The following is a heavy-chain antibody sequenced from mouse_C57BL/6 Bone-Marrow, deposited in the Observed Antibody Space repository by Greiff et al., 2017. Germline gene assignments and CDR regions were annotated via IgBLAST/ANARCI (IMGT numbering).Heavy chain of an antibody. CDR3: TTSGSSPCFDV. D-gene: IGHD1-1*01. V-gene: IGHV14-4*01. J-gene: IGHJ1*03. CDR1: GFNIKDDY. CDR2: IDPENGDT. Sequence: VQLQQSGAELVRPGASVKLSCTASGFNIKDDYMHWVKQRPEQGLEWIGWIDPENGDTDYASKFQGKATITADTSSNTAYLQLSSLTSEDTAVYYCTTSGSSPCFDVWGTGTTVTVSS.